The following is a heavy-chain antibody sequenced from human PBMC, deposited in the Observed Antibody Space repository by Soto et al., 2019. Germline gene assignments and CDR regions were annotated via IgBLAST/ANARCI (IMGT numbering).Heavy chain of an antibody. CDR2: FDYTGSI. D-gene: IGHD2-8*01. J-gene: IGHJ4*02. CDR1: GGSVSSGSYY. CDR3: ARSMLYSGEINYSPFDY. V-gene: IGHV4-61*01. Sequence: QVQLQESGPGLVKPSETLSLTCTVSGGSVSSGSYYWSWIRQPPGKGLEWIGYFDYTGSINYNPSLQRRVTISIDASKNQFSLRLTSVTAADTAVYYCARSMLYSGEINYSPFDYWGQGTLVTVSS.